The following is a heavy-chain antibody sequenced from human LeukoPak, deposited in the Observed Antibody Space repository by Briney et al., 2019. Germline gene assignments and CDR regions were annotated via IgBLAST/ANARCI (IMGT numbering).Heavy chain of an antibody. CDR3: ARVGILWFGELSYFDY. V-gene: IGHV3-7*01. D-gene: IGHD3-10*01. J-gene: IGHJ4*02. CDR2: IKQDGSEK. CDR1: GFTFSSYW. Sequence: PGGSLRLSCAASGFTFSSYWMSWVRQAPGKGLEWVANIKQDGSEKYYVDSVKGRFTISRDNAKNSLYLQMNSLRAEDTAVYYCARVGILWFGELSYFDYWGQGTLVTVSS.